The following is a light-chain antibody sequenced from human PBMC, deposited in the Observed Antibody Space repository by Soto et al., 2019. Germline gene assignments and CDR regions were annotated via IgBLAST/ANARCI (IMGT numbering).Light chain of an antibody. CDR2: AAS. CDR1: QAIRNN. Sequence: AVQMTQSPSSLSQTLGDRVTIPCRASQAIRNNLGWYQQKPGKAPKLLIFAASSLQTGVPSRFSGSGSGTDFTLTISSLQPEDFATYFCLQHYNNPLTFGGGTKVDIK. V-gene: IGKV1-6*01. CDR3: LQHYNNPLT. J-gene: IGKJ4*01.